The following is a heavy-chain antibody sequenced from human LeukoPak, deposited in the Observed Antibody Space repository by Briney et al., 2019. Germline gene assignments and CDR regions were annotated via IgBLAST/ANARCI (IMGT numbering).Heavy chain of an antibody. D-gene: IGHD3-10*01. J-gene: IGHJ4*02. CDR2: IKYDGSEK. V-gene: IGHV3-7*01. Sequence: GGSLRLSCAASGFPFSRYWMTWVRQAPGKGLEWVANIKYDGSEKFYVGSVRGRFTISRDNINNSLHLQMNSLRAEDTAIYYCARDPTYDSGSPLGYGGQGTLVAVSS. CDR1: GFPFSRYW. CDR3: ARDPTYDSGSPLGY.